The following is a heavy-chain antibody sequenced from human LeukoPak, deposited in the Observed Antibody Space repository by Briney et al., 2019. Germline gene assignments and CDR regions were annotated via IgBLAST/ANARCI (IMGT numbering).Heavy chain of an antibody. D-gene: IGHD3-22*01. Sequence: PGGSLRLSCAAFGFTFSSYSMNWVRQAPGKGLEWVSYISSSSSTIYYADSVKGRFTISRDNAKNSLYLQMNSLRAEDTAVYYCASFYDSSGYYLGYWGQGTLVTVSS. CDR1: GFTFSSYS. J-gene: IGHJ4*02. V-gene: IGHV3-48*01. CDR2: ISSSSSTI. CDR3: ASFYDSSGYYLGY.